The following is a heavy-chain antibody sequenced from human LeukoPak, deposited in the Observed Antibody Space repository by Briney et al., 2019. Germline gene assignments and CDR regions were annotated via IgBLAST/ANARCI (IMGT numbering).Heavy chain of an antibody. J-gene: IGHJ4*02. Sequence: PGGSLRLSCAASGFTFSSYSMTWVRQAPGKGLEWVSSISSSSSYIYYADPVKGRFTISRDNAKNSLYLQMNSLRAEDTAVYYCARVSCSSTSCYTPDYWGQGTLVTVSS. CDR3: ARVSCSSTSCYTPDY. D-gene: IGHD2-2*02. CDR2: ISSSSSYI. V-gene: IGHV3-21*01. CDR1: GFTFSSYS.